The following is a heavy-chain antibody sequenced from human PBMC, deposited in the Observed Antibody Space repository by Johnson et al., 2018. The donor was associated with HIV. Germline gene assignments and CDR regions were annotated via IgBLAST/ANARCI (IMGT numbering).Heavy chain of an antibody. J-gene: IGHJ3*02. CDR2: VSGGST. CDR1: GFTFGDYA. CDR3: ARDLRTPGSGWGVDAFDI. D-gene: IGHD6-19*01. Sequence: EVQLVESGGGLVQPGGSLRLSCTASGFTFGDYAMGWVRQAPGKGLEWVSSVSGGSTYYADYRQGRFPLPRDNSKNTLHLQMNSLRADDTAVYYCARDLRTPGSGWGVDAFDIWGQGTMVTVSS. V-gene: IGHV3-38-3*01.